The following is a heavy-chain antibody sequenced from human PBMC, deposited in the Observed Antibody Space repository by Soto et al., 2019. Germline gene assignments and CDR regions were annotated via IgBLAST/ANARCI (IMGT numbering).Heavy chain of an antibody. D-gene: IGHD4-17*01. Sequence: PSETLSLTCTVSGGSITSNYWMWLRQSPGKGLEWIGNIYYRGRTNYNPSLRSRVTISADTSKNQFSLKLSSVTAGATAVYYCARADPVKYYFDYWGQGTLVTVSS. CDR1: GGSITSNY. CDR2: IYYRGRT. V-gene: IGHV4-59*01. J-gene: IGHJ4*02. CDR3: ARADPVKYYFDY.